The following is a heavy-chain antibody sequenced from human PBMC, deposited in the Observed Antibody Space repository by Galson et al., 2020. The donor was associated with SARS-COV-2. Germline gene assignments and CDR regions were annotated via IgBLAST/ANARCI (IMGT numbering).Heavy chain of an antibody. CDR3: ARRTGDDYVWGSYPFDY. D-gene: IGHD3-16*01. CDR2: IYYSGST. V-gene: IGHV4-39*01. Sequence: SETLSLTCTVSGGSISSSSYYWGWIRQPPGKGLEWIGSIYYSGSTYYNPSLKSRVTISVDTSKNQFSLKLSSVTAADTAVYYCARRTGDDYVWGSYPFDYWGQGTLVTVSS. J-gene: IGHJ4*02. CDR1: GGSISSSSYY.